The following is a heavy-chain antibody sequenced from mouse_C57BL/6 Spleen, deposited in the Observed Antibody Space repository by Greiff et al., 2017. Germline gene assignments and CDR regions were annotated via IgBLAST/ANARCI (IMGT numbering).Heavy chain of an antibody. CDR1: GYTFTSYD. V-gene: IGHV1-85*01. J-gene: IGHJ3*01. D-gene: IGHD2-4*01. Sequence: QVQLKESGPELVKPGASVKLSCKASGYTFTSYDINWVKQRPGQGLEWIGWIYPRDGSTKYNEKFKGKATLTVDTSSSTAYMELHSLTSEDSAVYFCARRAYYDYDGFAYWGQGTLVTVSA. CDR3: ARRAYYDYDGFAY. CDR2: IYPRDGST.